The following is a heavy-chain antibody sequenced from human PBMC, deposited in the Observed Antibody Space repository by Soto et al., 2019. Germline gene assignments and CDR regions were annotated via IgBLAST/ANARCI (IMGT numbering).Heavy chain of an antibody. CDR2: ITFSGNTV. Sequence: PGGSLRLSCAASGFTFSDSYMSWIRQAPGKGLEWISYITFSGNTVYYADSLKGRFTISRDNAKNSLYLQMNRLRAEDTAVYYCARGSWRGKYGMDVWGQGTTVTVSS. CDR1: GFTFSDSY. D-gene: IGHD2-15*01. V-gene: IGHV3-11*01. CDR3: ARGSWRGKYGMDV. J-gene: IGHJ6*02.